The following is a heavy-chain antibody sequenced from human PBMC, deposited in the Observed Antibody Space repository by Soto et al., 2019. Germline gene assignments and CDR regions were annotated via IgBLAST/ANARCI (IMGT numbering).Heavy chain of an antibody. CDR3: ARHGVGSFWYFDI. CDR2: ISAYNGKT. CDR1: GNTFMSYG. Sequence: QVQLVQSGGEVKKPGASVKVSCKASGNTFMSYGFSWVRQAPGQGLEWMGWISAYNGKTDYAQTVQDRVIMTRDAVTSTVYMELTSLTSDDTAVYFCARHGVGSFWYFDIWGRGTLVSVSS. V-gene: IGHV1-18*01. D-gene: IGHD1-26*01. J-gene: IGHJ2*01.